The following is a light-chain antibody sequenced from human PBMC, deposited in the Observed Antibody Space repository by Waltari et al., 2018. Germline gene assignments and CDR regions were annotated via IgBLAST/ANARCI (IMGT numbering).Light chain of an antibody. V-gene: IGKV3-20*01. CDR2: ETS. CDR3: QNYERLPAT. CDR1: QNIGKY. Sequence: EIVLTQSPGTLFLSPGTRATLPCRASQNIGKYLACDQQKPGQAPRLLMYETSIRATGTPDRFSGSGFGTDFSLTISRLEPEDFAVYYCQNYERLPATFGQGTKVEIK. J-gene: IGKJ1*01.